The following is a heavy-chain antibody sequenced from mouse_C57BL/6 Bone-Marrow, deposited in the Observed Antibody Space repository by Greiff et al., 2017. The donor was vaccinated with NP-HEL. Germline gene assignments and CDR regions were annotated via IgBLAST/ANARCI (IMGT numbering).Heavy chain of an antibody. V-gene: IGHV1-15*01. CDR3: TRGVGNYAWFAY. D-gene: IGHD2-1*01. J-gene: IGHJ3*01. CDR2: IDPETGGT. CDR1: GYTFTDYE. Sequence: QVTLKVSGAELVRPGASVTLSCKASGYTFTDYEMHWVKQTPVHGLEWIGAIDPETGGTAYNQKFKGKAILTEDKSSSATYMELRSLTSEASTVYYCTRGVGNYAWFAYWGQGTLVTVSA.